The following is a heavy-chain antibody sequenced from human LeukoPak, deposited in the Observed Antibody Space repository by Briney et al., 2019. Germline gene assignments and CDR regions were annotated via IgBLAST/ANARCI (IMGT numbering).Heavy chain of an antibody. V-gene: IGHV3-48*01. Sequence: GGSLRLSCAASGFTFSSYSINWVRQAPGKGLEGVSYISSSSSTIYYAGSVKGRFTISRDNAKNSLYLQMNRLRAEDTAVYYCARTTDPTTVTSPFDYWGQGTLVTVSS. CDR2: ISSSSSTI. CDR1: GFTFSSYS. CDR3: ARTTDPTTVTSPFDY. J-gene: IGHJ4*02. D-gene: IGHD4-11*01.